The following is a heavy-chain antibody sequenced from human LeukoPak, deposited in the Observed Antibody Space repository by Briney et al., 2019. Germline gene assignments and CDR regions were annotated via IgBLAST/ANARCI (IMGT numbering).Heavy chain of an antibody. CDR1: GYTFTSYY. Sequence: GASVKVSCKASGYTFTSYYMHWVRQAPGQGLERMGIINPSGGSTSYAQKFQGRVTMTRDTSTSTVYMELSSLRSEDTAVYYCARELAYCGGDCYSGTNDALDIWGQGTMVTVSS. D-gene: IGHD2-21*02. V-gene: IGHV1-46*01. CDR2: INPSGGST. J-gene: IGHJ3*02. CDR3: ARELAYCGGDCYSGTNDALDI.